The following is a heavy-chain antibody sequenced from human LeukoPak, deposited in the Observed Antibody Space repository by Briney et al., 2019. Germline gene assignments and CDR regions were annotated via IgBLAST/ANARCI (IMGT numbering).Heavy chain of an antibody. Sequence: GGSLRLSCAASGFTFSSYAMSWVRQAPGKGLEWVSFISSSSSIIYYADSVKGRFTISRDNAKKSLYLQMNSLRAEDTAVYYCARDDLLTDDAFDIWGQGTMVTVSS. CDR1: GFTFSSYA. CDR2: ISSSSSII. V-gene: IGHV3-21*01. J-gene: IGHJ3*02. CDR3: ARDDLLTDDAFDI.